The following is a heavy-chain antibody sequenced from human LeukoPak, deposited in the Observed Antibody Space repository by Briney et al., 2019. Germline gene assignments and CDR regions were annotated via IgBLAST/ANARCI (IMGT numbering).Heavy chain of an antibody. D-gene: IGHD3-10*01. V-gene: IGHV4-34*01. CDR3: ARGARQHYYGSGSYYRPNAFDI. CDR1: GGSFSGYY. Sequence: SETLSLTCAVDGGSFSGYYWSWIRQPPGKGLEWIGEINHSGSTNYNPSLKSRVTISVDTSKNQFSLKLSSVTAADTAAYYCARGARQHYYGSGSYYRPNAFDIWGQGTMVTVSS. J-gene: IGHJ3*02. CDR2: INHSGST.